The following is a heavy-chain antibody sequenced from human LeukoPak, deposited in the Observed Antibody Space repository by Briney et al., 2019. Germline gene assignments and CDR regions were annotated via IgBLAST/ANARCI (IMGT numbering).Heavy chain of an antibody. CDR3: AVGDYLYY. CDR2: IYTSGIT. V-gene: IGHV4-4*07. J-gene: IGHJ4*02. Sequence: SETLSLTCTVSRGSLSSYYWSWIRQPAPTALEWIGRIYTSGITNYNPSLTSRVTMSVDTSKNQFSLKLSSVTAADTAVHYCAVGDYLYYWGQGTLVTVSS. CDR1: RGSLSSYY.